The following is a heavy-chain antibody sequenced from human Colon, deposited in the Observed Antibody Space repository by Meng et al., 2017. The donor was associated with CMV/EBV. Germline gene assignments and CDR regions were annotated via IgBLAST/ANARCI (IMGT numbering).Heavy chain of an antibody. CDR1: GGTFDTPT. CDR2: IIPMFGSP. CDR3: ARGKQAGFNL. J-gene: IGHJ5*02. D-gene: IGHD6-13*01. V-gene: IGHV1-69*01. Sequence: QVQPGQSGAEAKKPWSSVKVSCNASGGTFDTPTFNWVRQAPGQGLEWMGGIIPMFGSPSYSQKFRGRVTITADELEVNSLRSEDTAVYYCARGKQAGFNLWGQGTLVTVSS.